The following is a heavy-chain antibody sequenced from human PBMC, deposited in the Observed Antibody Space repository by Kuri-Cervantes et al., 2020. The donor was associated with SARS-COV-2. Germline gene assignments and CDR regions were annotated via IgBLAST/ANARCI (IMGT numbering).Heavy chain of an antibody. CDR2: IKSKTDGGTT. V-gene: IGHV3-15*05. CDR3: SAQLETFDI. CDR1: GFTFSNAW. D-gene: IGHD6-13*01. Sequence: GESLKISCAASGFTFSNAWMSWVRQAPGKGLEWVGRIKSKTDGGTTDYAAPVKGRFTISRDNAKNTLYLQMNSLRAEDTAVYYCSAQLETFDIWGQGTMVTVSS. J-gene: IGHJ3*02.